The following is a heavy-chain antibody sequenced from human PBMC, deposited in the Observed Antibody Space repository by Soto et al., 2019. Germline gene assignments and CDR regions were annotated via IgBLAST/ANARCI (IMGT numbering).Heavy chain of an antibody. Sequence: EVQLVESGGGLVQPGGSLRLSCAASGFTVSSNYMSWVRQAPGKGLEWVSVIYSGGSTYYADSVKGRFTISRDNSKNTLYLQMNSLRAEDTAVYYCASSPLEYSSSWYPIQHWGQGTLVTVSS. J-gene: IGHJ1*01. V-gene: IGHV3-66*01. CDR1: GFTVSSNY. D-gene: IGHD6-13*01. CDR3: ASSPLEYSSSWYPIQH. CDR2: IYSGGST.